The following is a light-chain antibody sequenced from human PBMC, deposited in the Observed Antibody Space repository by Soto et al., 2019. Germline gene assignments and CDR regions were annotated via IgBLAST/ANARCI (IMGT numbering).Light chain of an antibody. CDR1: QSISAW. CDR2: KAS. V-gene: IGKV1-5*03. CDR3: QQYNDYSWT. Sequence: DIQMTQSPSTLSASVGDRVSINCRASQSISAWLAWYQQKPGKAPRLLIYKASTLEIWVPSRFSGSGPGTEFTLTISSLQPDDVAIYYCQQYNDYSWTFGQGTKVDLK. J-gene: IGKJ1*01.